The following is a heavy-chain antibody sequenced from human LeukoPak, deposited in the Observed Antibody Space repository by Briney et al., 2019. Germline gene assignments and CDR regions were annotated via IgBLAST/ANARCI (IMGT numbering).Heavy chain of an antibody. CDR3: ARGGSGSYYDTRSYYGMDV. D-gene: IGHD1-26*01. J-gene: IGHJ6*02. Sequence: SVKVSCTASGGTFSSYAISWVRQAPGQGLEWMGGIIPIFGTANYAQKFQGRVTITVDESTSTAYMELSSLRSEDTAVYYCARGGSGSYYDTRSYYGMDVWGQGTTVTVSS. V-gene: IGHV1-69*13. CDR1: GGTFSSYA. CDR2: IIPIFGTA.